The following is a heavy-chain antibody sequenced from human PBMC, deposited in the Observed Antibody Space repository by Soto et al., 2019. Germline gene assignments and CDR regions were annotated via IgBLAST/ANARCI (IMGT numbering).Heavy chain of an antibody. D-gene: IGHD6-6*01. J-gene: IGHJ6*02. CDR3: GKAARPDYYYYHGMDV. CDR2: ISYDGSNK. CDR1: GSTFSSYA. V-gene: IGHV3-30-3*01. Sequence: PGGSLRLSCAASGSTFSSYAMHWVRQAPGKGLEWVAVISYDGSNKYYADSAKGRFTISRDNSKNTLYLQMNSLRAEDTAVYYYGKAARPDYYYYHGMDVWGQGTTVTVSS.